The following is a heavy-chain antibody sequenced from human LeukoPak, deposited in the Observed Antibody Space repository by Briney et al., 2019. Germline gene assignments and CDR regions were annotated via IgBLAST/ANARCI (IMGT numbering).Heavy chain of an antibody. CDR3: ARHLSYGSGSYIDY. D-gene: IGHD3-10*01. Sequence: PSETLSLTCAVYGGSFSGYYWSWIRQPPGKGLEWIGEINHSGSTNYNPSLKSRVTISVDTSKNQFSLKLSSVTAADTAVYYCARHLSYGSGSYIDYWGQGTLVTVSS. CDR1: GGSFSGYY. V-gene: IGHV4-34*01. J-gene: IGHJ4*02. CDR2: INHSGST.